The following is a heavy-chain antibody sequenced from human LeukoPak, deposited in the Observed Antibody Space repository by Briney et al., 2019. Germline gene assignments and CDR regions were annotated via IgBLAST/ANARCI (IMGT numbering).Heavy chain of an antibody. CDR3: AGGVLEAQGWLQWMGTVYSMDV. D-gene: IGHD5-24*01. J-gene: IGHJ6*02. CDR2: MSSRSGTI. Sequence: TGGSLRLSCVASGFNFGDYYMNWIRQSPGKGLEWISYMSSRSGTIYYGGSVKGRFTISRDNAKNSLYLQMNSLRPDDTAVYYCAGGVLEAQGWLQWMGTVYSMDVWGQGTPVTVSS. V-gene: IGHV3-11*01. CDR1: GFNFGDYY.